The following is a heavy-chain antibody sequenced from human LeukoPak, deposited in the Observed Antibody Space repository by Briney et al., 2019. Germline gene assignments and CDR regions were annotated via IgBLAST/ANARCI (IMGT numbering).Heavy chain of an antibody. J-gene: IGHJ4*02. CDR3: ARVVAVAGGFDY. D-gene: IGHD6-19*01. V-gene: IGHV3-21*01. CDR2: ISSSSSYI. Sequence: GGSLRLSCAASGFTFSSYSMNWVRQAPGKGLEWVSSISSSSSYIYYADSVKGRFTISRDNAKNSLYLQMNSLRAEDTAVYYCARVVAVAGGFDYWGQGTLVTVSS. CDR1: GFTFSSYS.